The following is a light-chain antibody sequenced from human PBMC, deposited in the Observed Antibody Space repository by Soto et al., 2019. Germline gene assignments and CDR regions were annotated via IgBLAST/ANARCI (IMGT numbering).Light chain of an antibody. V-gene: IGLV1-40*01. CDR2: GNT. CDR1: SSNIVAGYD. CDR3: QSYDSSLSGWM. Sequence: QSALTQPPSVSGAPGQRVTISCSGSSSNIVAGYDVNWYQQLPGTAPKLLIYGNTNRPSGVPDRFSGSKSATSASLAITGLQAEDEADYYCQSYDSSLSGWMFGGGTKLTVL. J-gene: IGLJ3*02.